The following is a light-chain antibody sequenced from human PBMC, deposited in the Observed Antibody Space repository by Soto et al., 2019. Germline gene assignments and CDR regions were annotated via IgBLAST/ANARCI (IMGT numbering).Light chain of an antibody. V-gene: IGKV3-20*01. Sequence: EIVLTQAAGTLSLSPWESATLSCRASQSVSSSYLAWYQQKPGQAPRLLIYGASSRATGIPDRCSGSGAGTDFTRTISRLEPADVAGYYCQQYGSSPRTFGQGAKVDIK. CDR3: QQYGSSPRT. CDR2: GAS. CDR1: QSVSSSY. J-gene: IGKJ1*01.